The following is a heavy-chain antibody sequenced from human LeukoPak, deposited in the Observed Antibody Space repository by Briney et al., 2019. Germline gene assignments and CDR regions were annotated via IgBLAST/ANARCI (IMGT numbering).Heavy chain of an antibody. CDR3: ATYDSSGACFDY. J-gene: IGHJ4*02. CDR1: TDIFSNYW. CDR2: IYPGDSDT. D-gene: IGHD3-22*01. Sequence: GESLKISCKGSTDIFSNYWIGWVRQLPGKGLEWLGIIYPGDSDTRYSPSFQGQVTISADKSISTAYLQWSSLKASDTAMYYCATYDSSGACFDYWGQGTLVTVSS. V-gene: IGHV5-51*01.